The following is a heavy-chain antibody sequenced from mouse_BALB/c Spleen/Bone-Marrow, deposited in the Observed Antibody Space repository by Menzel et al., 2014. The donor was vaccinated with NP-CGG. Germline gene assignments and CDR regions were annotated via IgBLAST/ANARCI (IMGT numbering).Heavy chain of an antibody. J-gene: IGHJ4*01. D-gene: IGHD1-1*01. CDR1: GFNIKDTY. V-gene: IGHV14-3*02. CDR2: IDPANGNT. Sequence: EVQLQQSGTELVKPGASVKLSCTASGFNIKDTYMHWVKQRPEQGLEWIGRIDPANGNTRYDPKFQGKATITADTSSNTAYLQLTSLTSGDTAVYYCARAYYYGSSYYVMDYWGQGTSVTVSS. CDR3: ARAYYYGSSYYVMDY.